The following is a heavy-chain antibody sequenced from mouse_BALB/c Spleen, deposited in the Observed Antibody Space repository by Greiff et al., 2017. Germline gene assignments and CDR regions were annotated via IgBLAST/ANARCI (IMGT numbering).Heavy chain of an antibody. J-gene: IGHJ4*01. CDR2: IRNKANGYTT. CDR1: GFTFTDYY. D-gene: IGHD1-1*01. CDR3: ARAYSSSFYYAMDY. V-gene: IGHV7-3*02. Sequence: EVMLVESGGGLVQPGGSLRLSCATSGFTFTDYYMSWVRQHPGKALEWLGFIRNKANGYTTEYSASVKGRFTISRDNSQSILYLQMNTLRAEDSATYYCARAYSSSFYYAMDYWGQGTSVTVSS.